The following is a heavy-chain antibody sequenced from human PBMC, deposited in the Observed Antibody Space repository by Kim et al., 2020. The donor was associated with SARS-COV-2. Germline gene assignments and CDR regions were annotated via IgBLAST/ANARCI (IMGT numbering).Heavy chain of an antibody. D-gene: IGHD6-13*01. V-gene: IGHV4-39*01. Sequence: GRTSHTPSLKSPVTISVDTSKNQFSLKLSSVTAADTAVYYCARREQQLVYWGQGTLVTVSS. CDR2: GRT. CDR3: ARREQQLVY. J-gene: IGHJ4*02.